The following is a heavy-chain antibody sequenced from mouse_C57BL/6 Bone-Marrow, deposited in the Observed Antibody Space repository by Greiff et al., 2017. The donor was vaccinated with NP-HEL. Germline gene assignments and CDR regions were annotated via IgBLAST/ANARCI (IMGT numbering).Heavy chain of an antibody. J-gene: IGHJ4*01. CDR1: GFSLTSYG. CDR3: AREYYYGSSPYYYAMDY. V-gene: IGHV2-2*01. Sequence: QVQLKQSGPGLVQPSQSLSITCTVSGFSLTSYGVHWVRQSPGKGLEWLGVIWSGGSTDYNAAFISRLSISKDNSKSQVFFKMNSLQADDTAIYYCAREYYYGSSPYYYAMDYWGQGTSVTVSS. CDR2: IWSGGST. D-gene: IGHD1-1*01.